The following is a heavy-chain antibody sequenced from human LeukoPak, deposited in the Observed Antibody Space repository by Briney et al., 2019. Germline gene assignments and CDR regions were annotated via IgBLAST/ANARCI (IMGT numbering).Heavy chain of an antibody. CDR3: ARGGYSHLPLDNGMDV. D-gene: IGHD6-13*01. V-gene: IGHV4-59*01. CDR1: GGSISSYY. J-gene: IGHJ6*02. CDR2: IYYSGST. Sequence: SETLSLTCTVSGGSISSYYWSWIRQPPGKGLEWIGYIYYSGSTNYNPSLKSRVTISVDTSKNQYSLKLSSVTAADTAVYYCARGGYSHLPLDNGMDVWGQGTTVTVSS.